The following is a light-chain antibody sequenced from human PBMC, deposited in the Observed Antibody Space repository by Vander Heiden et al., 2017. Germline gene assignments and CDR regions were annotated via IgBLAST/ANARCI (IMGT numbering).Light chain of an antibody. V-gene: IGLV2-8*01. CDR1: SSDVGAYDY. CDR2: EVT. Sequence: QSALTQPPSASGSPGQSVTISCTGTSSDVGAYDYVTWYQQLPGKAPKLMIYEVTQRPSWVPDRFSGSKSGNTASLTVSGLQAEDEADYFCSSYAGSNNLVFGGGTKLTVV. J-gene: IGLJ3*02. CDR3: SSYAGSNNLV.